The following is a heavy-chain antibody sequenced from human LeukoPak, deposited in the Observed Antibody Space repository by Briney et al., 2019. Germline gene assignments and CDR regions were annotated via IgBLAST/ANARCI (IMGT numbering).Heavy chain of an antibody. V-gene: IGHV1-2*02. D-gene: IGHD3-22*01. CDR3: HYYDSSGHDAFDI. CDR2: INPNSGGA. Sequence: ASVKVSCKAFGYTFTSNYMHWVRQAPGQGREWMGWINPNSGGANYAQKFQGRVTMTRDTSISTAYMELSRLRSDDTAVYYCHYYDSSGHDAFDIWGQGTMVTVSS. CDR1: GYTFTSNY. J-gene: IGHJ3*02.